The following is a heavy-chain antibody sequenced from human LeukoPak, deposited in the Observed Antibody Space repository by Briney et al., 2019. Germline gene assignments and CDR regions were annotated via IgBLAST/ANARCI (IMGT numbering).Heavy chain of an antibody. Sequence: GGSLRLSCAASGFTFGSYAMHWVRQAPGKGLEWVAVISYDGSNKYYADSVKGRFTISRDNSKNTLYLQMNSLRAEDTAVYYCARVLKLSSSWYGADFGFDYWGQGTLVTVSS. CDR3: ARVLKLSSSWYGADFGFDY. J-gene: IGHJ4*02. D-gene: IGHD6-13*01. V-gene: IGHV3-30-3*01. CDR2: ISYDGSNK. CDR1: GFTFGSYA.